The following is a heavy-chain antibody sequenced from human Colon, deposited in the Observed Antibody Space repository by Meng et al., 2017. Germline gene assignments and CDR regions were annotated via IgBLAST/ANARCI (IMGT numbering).Heavy chain of an antibody. J-gene: IGHJ5*02. V-gene: IGHV3-23*01. D-gene: IGHD3-3*01. CDR3: AKEKMAIFAPFDH. Sequence: GGSLRLSCAVSGVTFSSYAMSWVRQAPGKGLEWVSAISGSGGSTYYADSVKGRFTISRDNSKNTLYLQMYSLRAEDTAVYYCAKEKMAIFAPFDHWGQGTLVTVSS. CDR1: GVTFSSYA. CDR2: ISGSGGST.